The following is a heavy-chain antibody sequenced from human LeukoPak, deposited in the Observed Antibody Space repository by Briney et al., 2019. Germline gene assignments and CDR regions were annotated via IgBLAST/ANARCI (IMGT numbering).Heavy chain of an antibody. CDR3: ARDLGQQATDY. J-gene: IGHJ4*01. V-gene: IGHV4-34*01. CDR2: INHSGST. CDR1: GGSFSGYY. D-gene: IGHD5-12*01. Sequence: SETLSLTCAVYGGSFSGYYWSWIRQPPGKGLEWIGEINHSGSTNYNPSLKSRVTISVDTSKNQFSLKLSSVTAADTAVYYCARDLGQQATDYWGHGTLVTVSS.